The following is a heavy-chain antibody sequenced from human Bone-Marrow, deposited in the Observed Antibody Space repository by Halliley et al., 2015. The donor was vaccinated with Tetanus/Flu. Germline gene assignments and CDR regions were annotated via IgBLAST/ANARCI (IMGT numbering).Heavy chain of an antibody. V-gene: IGHV3-48*03. CDR1: GFTFRSYE. CDR3: ARTTGGGRRGPLAHFDY. D-gene: IGHD3-16*01. CDR2: INWSGSTT. J-gene: IGHJ4*02. Sequence: SLRLSCVVSGFTFRSYEMNWVRQAPGKGLEWVSSINWSGSTTHYADSVKGRISIPRDNANNSVYLQMNSLRVEDTAVYYCARTTGGGRRGPLAHFDYWGQGTLVTVSS.